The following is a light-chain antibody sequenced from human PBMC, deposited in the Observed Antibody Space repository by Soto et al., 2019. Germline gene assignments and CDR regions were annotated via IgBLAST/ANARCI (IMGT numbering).Light chain of an antibody. J-gene: IGKJ4*01. Sequence: DIQMTQSPSTLSASVKDRVTITCRASQSISSWLAWYQQKPGKAPNLLIYKASTLESGVPSRFSGSGSGTEFTLTVISLQPDDFATYYCQQYDSYPLTFGGGTKVDIK. CDR3: QQYDSYPLT. CDR1: QSISSW. V-gene: IGKV1-5*03. CDR2: KAS.